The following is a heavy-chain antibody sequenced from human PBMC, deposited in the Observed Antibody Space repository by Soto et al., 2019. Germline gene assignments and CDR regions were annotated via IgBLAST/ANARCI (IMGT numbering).Heavy chain of an antibody. J-gene: IGHJ4*02. V-gene: IGHV3-30*18. D-gene: IGHD2-2*01. CDR2: ISYDGSNK. CDR3: AKGSSTDGLDY. Sequence: GGSLRLSCAASGFTFSSYGMHWVRQAPGKGLEWVAVISYDGSNKYYADSVKGRFTISRDNSKNTLYLQMNSLRAEDTAVYYCAKGSSTDGLDYWGQGTLVTVSS. CDR1: GFTFSSYG.